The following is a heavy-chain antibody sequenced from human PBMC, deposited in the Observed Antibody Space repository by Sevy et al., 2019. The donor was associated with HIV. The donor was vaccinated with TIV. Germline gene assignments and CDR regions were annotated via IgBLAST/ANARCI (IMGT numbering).Heavy chain of an antibody. J-gene: IGHJ3*02. CDR1: GYSFTSYW. CDR3: ARRGIVVVTPFDI. D-gene: IGHD3-22*01. Sequence: GESLKISCKGSGYSFTSYWIGWVRQMPGKGLEWMGIIYPGDSDTRYSPSFQGQVTISADKSISTAYLQWRSLKASDTAMYYCARRGIVVVTPFDIWGQGTMVTVSS. CDR2: IYPGDSDT. V-gene: IGHV5-51*01.